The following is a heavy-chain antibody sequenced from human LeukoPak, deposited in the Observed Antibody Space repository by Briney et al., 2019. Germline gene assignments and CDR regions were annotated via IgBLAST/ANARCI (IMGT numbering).Heavy chain of an antibody. J-gene: IGHJ4*02. CDR2: MSRSGGST. V-gene: IGHV3-64D*09. CDR1: GFTLISYT. D-gene: IGHD2-15*01. Sequence: GGSLRLSCSASGFTLISYTMHWVRQAPGKGLEYVSGMSRSGGSTYYADSTKRRFTTATNNSKNTLYLQMSSLRAEDAAVYYCVPDIVVVIFAYWGQGTLVTVSS. CDR3: VPDIVVVIFAY.